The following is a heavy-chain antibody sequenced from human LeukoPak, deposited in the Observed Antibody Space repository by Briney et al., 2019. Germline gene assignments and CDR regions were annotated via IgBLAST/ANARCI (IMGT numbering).Heavy chain of an antibody. V-gene: IGHV1-18*01. CDR3: ARGQLAAYSPNFDY. CDR2: ISAYNGNT. Sequence: ASVKVSCKASGYTFSSYGISWVRQAPGQGLEWMGWISAYNGNTNYAQKLQGRVTMTTDASTSTAYMELRSLRSDDTAVYYCARGQLAAYSPNFDYWGQGTLVPSPQ. D-gene: IGHD6-13*01. CDR1: GYTFSSYG. J-gene: IGHJ4*02.